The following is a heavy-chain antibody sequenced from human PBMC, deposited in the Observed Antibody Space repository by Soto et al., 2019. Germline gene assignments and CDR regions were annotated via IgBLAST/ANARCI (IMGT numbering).Heavy chain of an antibody. CDR1: GYTFTGYY. D-gene: IGHD2-2*01. Sequence: ASVKVSCKASGYTFTGYYMHWVRQAPGQGLEWMGWINPNSGGTNYAQKFQGWVTMTRDTSISTAYMELSRLRSDDTAVYYCARGRSPAADRSYYYYYMDVWGKGTTVTV. CDR3: ARGRSPAADRSYYYYYMDV. CDR2: INPNSGGT. V-gene: IGHV1-2*04. J-gene: IGHJ6*03.